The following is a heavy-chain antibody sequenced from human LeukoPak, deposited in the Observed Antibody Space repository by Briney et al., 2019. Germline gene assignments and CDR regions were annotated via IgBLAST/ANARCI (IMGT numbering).Heavy chain of an antibody. CDR2: IYYSGST. Sequence: PSETLSLTCTVSGGPISSYYWSWIRQPPGKGLEWIGYIYYSGSTNYNPSLKSRVTISVDTSKNQFSLKLSSVTAVDTAVYYCARVKAASFDYWGQGTLVTVSS. CDR1: GGPISSYY. J-gene: IGHJ4*02. CDR3: ARVKAASFDY. D-gene: IGHD2-15*01. V-gene: IGHV4-59*01.